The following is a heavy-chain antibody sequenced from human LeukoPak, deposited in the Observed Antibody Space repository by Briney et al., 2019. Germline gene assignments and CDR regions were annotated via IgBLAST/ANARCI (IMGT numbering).Heavy chain of an antibody. CDR1: GGSINSGGYS. Sequence: SETLSLTCAVSGGSINSGGYSWSWIRQPPGKGLEWIGYIYHSGSTYYNPSLKGRVTISVDRSKNQFSLKLSSVTAADTAVYYCARGNYYDSSGYYYFDYWGQGTLVTVSS. V-gene: IGHV4-30-2*01. CDR3: ARGNYYDSSGYYYFDY. J-gene: IGHJ4*02. D-gene: IGHD3-22*01. CDR2: IYHSGST.